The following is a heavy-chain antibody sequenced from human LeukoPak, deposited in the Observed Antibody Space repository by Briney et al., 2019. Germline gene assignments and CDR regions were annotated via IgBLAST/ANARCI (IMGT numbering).Heavy chain of an antibody. CDR2: IIPIFGTA. J-gene: IGHJ3*01. D-gene: IGHD4-23*01. CDR3: AREGGNSFGGAFDV. V-gene: IGHV1-69*01. CDR1: GGTFSSYA. Sequence: SVKVSCKASGGTFSSYAISWVRQAPGQGLEWMGGIIPIFGTANYAQKFQGRVTITADESTSTAYMELSSLRSEDTAVYYRAREGGNSFGGAFDVWGQGTMATVSS.